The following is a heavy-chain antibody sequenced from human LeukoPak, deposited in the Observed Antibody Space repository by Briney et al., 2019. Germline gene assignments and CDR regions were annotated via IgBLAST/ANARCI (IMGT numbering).Heavy chain of an antibody. D-gene: IGHD6-19*01. V-gene: IGHV1-2*02. CDR3: ATLRRSGWYIGD. J-gene: IGHJ4*02. CDR2: INPYSGGT. Sequence: RASVKVSCKASGYTFSDYYMHWVRQAPGQGLEWMGWINPYSGGTNYAEKFQGRVTMTRDTSMTTAYMELSSLRSDDTAMYYCATLRRSGWYIGDWGQRTLVTVSS. CDR1: GYTFSDYY.